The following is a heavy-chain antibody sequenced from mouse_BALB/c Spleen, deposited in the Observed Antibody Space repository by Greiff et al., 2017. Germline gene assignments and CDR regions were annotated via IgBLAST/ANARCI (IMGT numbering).Heavy chain of an antibody. CDR1: EYEFPSHD. J-gene: IGHJ1*01. CDR3: ARQGGTTVVDWYFDV. V-gene: IGHV5-2*01. Sequence: EVKVVESGGGLVQPGESLKLSCESNEYEFPSHDMSWVRKTPEKRLELVAAINSDGGSTYYPDTMERRFIISRDNTKKTLYLQMSSLRSEDTALYYCARQGGTTVVDWYFDVWGAGTTVTVSS. D-gene: IGHD1-1*01. CDR2: INSDGGST.